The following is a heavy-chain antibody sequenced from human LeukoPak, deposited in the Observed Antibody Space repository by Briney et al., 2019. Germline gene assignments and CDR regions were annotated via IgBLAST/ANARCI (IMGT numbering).Heavy chain of an antibody. Sequence: ASVKVSCKASGYTFTSYYMHWVRQAPGQGLEWMGIINPSGGSTSYAQKFQGRVTMTRDMSTSTVYMELSSLRSEDTAVYYCARDETAEWYAFDICGQGTMATVSS. V-gene: IGHV1-46*01. CDR1: GYTFTSYY. CDR2: INPSGGST. D-gene: IGHD2-21*02. CDR3: ARDETAEWYAFDI. J-gene: IGHJ3*02.